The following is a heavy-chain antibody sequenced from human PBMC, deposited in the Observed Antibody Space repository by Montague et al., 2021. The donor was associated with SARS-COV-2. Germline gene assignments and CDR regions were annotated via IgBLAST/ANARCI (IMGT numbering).Heavy chain of an antibody. D-gene: IGHD5-12*01. CDR3: ARRGRKLLPVATTIGGLDI. CDR2: IYDSGST. Sequence: SETLSPTCTVSGGSVSSSNYYWDWIRQPPGKGLEWIGSIYDSGSTYYXPSLKSRVTISVDTSKNHFSLKLSSVTAADTAVYYCARRGRKLLPVATTIGGLDIWGQGTMVTVSS. CDR1: GGSVSSSNYY. V-gene: IGHV4-39*02. J-gene: IGHJ3*02.